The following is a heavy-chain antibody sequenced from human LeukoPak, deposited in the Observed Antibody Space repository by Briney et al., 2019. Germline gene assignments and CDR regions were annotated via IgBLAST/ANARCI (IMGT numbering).Heavy chain of an antibody. V-gene: IGHV1-69*01. CDR3: AKGDWFDFDY. CDR1: GGTFSSYA. J-gene: IGHJ4*02. D-gene: IGHD3/OR15-3a*01. CDR2: IIPIFGTA. Sequence: ASVKVSCKASGGTFSSYAISWVRQAPGQGLEWMGGIIPIFGTANYAQKFQGRVTITADESTSTAYMELRSLRSDDTAVYYCAKGDWFDFDYWGQGTLVTVSS.